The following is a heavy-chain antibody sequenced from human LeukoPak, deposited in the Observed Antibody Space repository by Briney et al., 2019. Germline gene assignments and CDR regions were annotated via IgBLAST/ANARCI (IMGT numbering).Heavy chain of an antibody. D-gene: IGHD6-6*01. V-gene: IGHV3-74*01. CDR1: GFTFSNYW. CDR2: INSDGSST. Sequence: PGGSLRLSCAASGFTFSNYWMHWARQAPGKGRVWVSRINSDGSSTNYADSVKGRFTISRDNAQNTLYLQMNSLRAEDTAVYYCARGLSGYASSLGYWGQGTLVTVSS. CDR3: ARGLSGYASSLGY. J-gene: IGHJ4*02.